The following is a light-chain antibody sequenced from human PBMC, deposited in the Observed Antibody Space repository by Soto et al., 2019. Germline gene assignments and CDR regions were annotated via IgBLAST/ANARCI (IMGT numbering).Light chain of an antibody. V-gene: IGKV1-5*03. J-gene: IGKJ1*01. CDR3: QHYNSYSEA. CDR1: QTIGSW. Sequence: DIQMTQSPSTLAGSVGDRVTITCRASQTIGSWLAWYQQKPGKAPKLLIYKASTLKSGVPSRFSGSGSGTDFLLTISRQQPDDFATYYCQHYNSYSEAFGEGTKVELK. CDR2: KAS.